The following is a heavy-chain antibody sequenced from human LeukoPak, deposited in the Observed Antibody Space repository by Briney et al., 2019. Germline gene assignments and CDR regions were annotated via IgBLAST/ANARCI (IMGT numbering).Heavy chain of an antibody. CDR2: IYTSGST. D-gene: IGHD4-23*01. Sequence: PSETLSLTCTVSGGSISSGGYYWSWIRQPAGKGLEWIGRIYTSGSTNYNPSLKSRVTISVDTSKNQFSLKLSSVTAADTAVYYCARDSTPDYGGNSGGAFDIWGQGTMVTVSS. CDR1: GGSISSGGYY. J-gene: IGHJ3*02. CDR3: ARDSTPDYGGNSGGAFDI. V-gene: IGHV4-61*02.